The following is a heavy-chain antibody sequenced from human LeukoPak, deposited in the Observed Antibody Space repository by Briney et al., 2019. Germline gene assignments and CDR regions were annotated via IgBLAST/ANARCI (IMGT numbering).Heavy chain of an antibody. CDR3: AREPAYCSSTSCYPYYFDY. CDR1: GGSISSGGYY. V-gene: IGHV4-31*03. Sequence: SQTLSLTCTVSGGSISSGGYYWSWIRQHPGKGLEWIEYIYYSGSTYYNPSLKSRVTISVDTSKNQFSLKLSSVTAADTAVYYCAREPAYCSSTSCYPYYFDYWGQGTLVTVSS. D-gene: IGHD2-2*01. J-gene: IGHJ4*02. CDR2: IYYSGST.